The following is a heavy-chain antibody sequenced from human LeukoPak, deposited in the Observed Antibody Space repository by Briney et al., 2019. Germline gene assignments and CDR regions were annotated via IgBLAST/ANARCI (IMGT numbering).Heavy chain of an antibody. V-gene: IGHV5-51*01. CDR1: GYSFTTYW. Sequence: GESLKISCKASGYSFTTYWIGWVRQMPGKGLEWMAIIYPADSDTRYSPSFQGQVTISADKSISTAYLQWSSLKASDTAMYCCARQVDGGFDYWGQGTLVTVSS. CDR2: IYPADSDT. CDR3: ARQVDGGFDY. D-gene: IGHD2-15*01. J-gene: IGHJ4*02.